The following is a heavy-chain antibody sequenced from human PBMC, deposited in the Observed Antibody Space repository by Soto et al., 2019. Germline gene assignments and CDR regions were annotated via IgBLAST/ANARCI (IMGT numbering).Heavy chain of an antibody. J-gene: IGHJ4*02. CDR3: ARDWGSSGWPN. CDR2: IYFTGST. D-gene: IGHD6-19*01. Sequence: SETLSLTCTVSGHSFTSGGSYWSWIRQHPGKGLEWVGYIYFTGSTLYNPSLKSRLAMSLDTSKNQFSLRLTSVTAADTAVYFCARDWGSSGWPNWGQGTLVTVSS. CDR1: GHSFTSGGSY. V-gene: IGHV4-31*03.